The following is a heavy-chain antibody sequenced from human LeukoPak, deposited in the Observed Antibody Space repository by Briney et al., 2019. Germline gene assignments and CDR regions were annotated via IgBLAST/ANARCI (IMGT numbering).Heavy chain of an antibody. D-gene: IGHD3-10*01. CDR2: LYYSGSS. J-gene: IGHJ4*02. Sequence: SETLSLTCTVSGDSISSSNSCRGWIRQPPGKGLEWIGSLYYSGSSYYNPSLKSRVTISADTSKNQFSLKLTSVTAADTAVYYRVIMAGYWGQGTLVTVSS. V-gene: IGHV4-39*01. CDR1: GDSISSSNSC. CDR3: VIMAGY.